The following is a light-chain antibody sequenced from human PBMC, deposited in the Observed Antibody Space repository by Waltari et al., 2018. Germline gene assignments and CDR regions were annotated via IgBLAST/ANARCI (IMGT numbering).Light chain of an antibody. CDR1: GSNIGINT. J-gene: IGLJ1*01. CDR2: NDN. CDR3: AAWDDSLNGLS. V-gene: IGLV1-44*01. Sequence: QSVLTQPPSASGTPGQRVTISCSGSGSNIGINTVNWYQQLPGTAPKLLIYNDNLRHSGAPDRFSGSKSGSSSALAISGLQSDDEANYYCAAWDDSLNGLSFGTGTRVTVL.